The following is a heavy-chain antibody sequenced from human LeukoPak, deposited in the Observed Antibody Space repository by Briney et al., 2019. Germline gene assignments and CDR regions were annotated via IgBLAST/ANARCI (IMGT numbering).Heavy chain of an antibody. CDR1: GGSISSYY. CDR3: ARVSGSYYYDSSAGEVDY. J-gene: IGHJ4*02. CDR2: IYISGST. Sequence: SETLSLTCTVSGGSISSYYWSWIRQPAGKGLEWIGRIYISGSTNYNPSLKSRVTISVDTSKNQFSLKLSSVTAADTAVYYCARVSGSYYYDSSAGEVDYWGQGTLVTVSS. V-gene: IGHV4-4*07. D-gene: IGHD3-22*01.